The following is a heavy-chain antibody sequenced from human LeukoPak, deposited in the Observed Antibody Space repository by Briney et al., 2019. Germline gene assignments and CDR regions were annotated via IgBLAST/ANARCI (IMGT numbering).Heavy chain of an antibody. CDR2: IRYDGSNK. CDR1: GFIFSSYG. Sequence: GGSLRLSCAASGFIFSSYGMHWVRQAPGKGLEWVAFIRYDGSNKYYADSVKGRFTISRDNAKNTLYLQMNSLRAEDTAVYYCARDRVYYYYMDVWGKGTTVTVSS. J-gene: IGHJ6*03. V-gene: IGHV3-30*02. CDR3: ARDRVYYYYMDV.